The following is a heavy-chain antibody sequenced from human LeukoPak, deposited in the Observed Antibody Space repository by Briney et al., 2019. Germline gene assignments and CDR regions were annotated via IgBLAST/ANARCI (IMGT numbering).Heavy chain of an antibody. CDR1: GGSISSSSYY. J-gene: IGHJ4*02. V-gene: IGHV4-39*07. Sequence: SETLSLTCTVSGGSISSSSYYWGWIRQPPGKGLEWIGSIYYSGSTNYNPSLKSRVTISVDTSKNQFSLKLSSVTAADTAVYYCARRYGSGSSGTFDYWGQGTLVTVSS. CDR3: ARRYGSGSSGTFDY. D-gene: IGHD3-10*01. CDR2: IYYSGST.